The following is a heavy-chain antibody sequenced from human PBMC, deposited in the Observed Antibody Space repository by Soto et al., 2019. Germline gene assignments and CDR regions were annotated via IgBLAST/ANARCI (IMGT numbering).Heavy chain of an antibody. CDR2: IKYDGSEN. D-gene: IGHD6-19*01. Sequence: EVQLVESGGGLIQPGGSLRLSCAASGFTFSQHWMSWVRQAPGKGLEWVANIKYDGSENYYVESVKGRFTISRDNARNSVYLQMNSLRAEDTALYFCAKEGAGAYDYWGQGTLVTVSS. CDR3: AKEGAGAYDY. CDR1: GFTFSQHW. V-gene: IGHV3-7*04. J-gene: IGHJ4*02.